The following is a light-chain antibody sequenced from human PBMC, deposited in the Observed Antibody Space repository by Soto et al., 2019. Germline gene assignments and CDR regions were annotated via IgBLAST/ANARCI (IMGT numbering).Light chain of an antibody. CDR1: SSDVGGYNY. Sequence: QSVLTQPASVSGSPGQSITISCTGTSSDVGGYNYVSWYQQHPGKAPKLMIYEVSNRPSGVSNRFSGSKSDNTASLTISGLQAEDEADYYCSSYTSSSTAVFGTGPKLTVL. J-gene: IGLJ1*01. V-gene: IGLV2-14*01. CDR2: EVS. CDR3: SSYTSSSTAV.